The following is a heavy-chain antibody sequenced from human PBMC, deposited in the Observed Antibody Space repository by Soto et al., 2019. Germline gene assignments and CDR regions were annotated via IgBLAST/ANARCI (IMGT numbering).Heavy chain of an antibody. CDR3: AKDPFRFGELSEYYFDH. D-gene: IGHD3-10*01. Sequence: QVQLVESGGGVVQPGRSLRLSCAASGFTFSTYGIHWVRQAPGKGLEWVAFISYDGSSKNFTDSVKGRFTISRDNSKNTLYLQMNSLRAEDTAVYYCAKDPFRFGELSEYYFDHWGQGTLVTVSS. CDR2: ISYDGSSK. J-gene: IGHJ4*02. V-gene: IGHV3-30*18. CDR1: GFTFSTYG.